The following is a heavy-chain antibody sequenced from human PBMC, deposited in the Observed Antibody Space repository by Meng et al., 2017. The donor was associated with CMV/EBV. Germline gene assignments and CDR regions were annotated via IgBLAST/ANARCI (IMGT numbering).Heavy chain of an antibody. CDR1: GFTFSSYS. CDR3: AKVLEQWLLTDGMDV. Sequence: GESLKISCAASGFTFSSYSMNWVRQAPGKGLEWVSSISSSSSYIYYADSVKGRFTISRDNSKNTLFLQMYSLRAEDTAVYYCAKVLEQWLLTDGMDVWGQGTTVTVSS. CDR2: ISSSSSYI. D-gene: IGHD6-19*01. V-gene: IGHV3-21*04. J-gene: IGHJ6*02.